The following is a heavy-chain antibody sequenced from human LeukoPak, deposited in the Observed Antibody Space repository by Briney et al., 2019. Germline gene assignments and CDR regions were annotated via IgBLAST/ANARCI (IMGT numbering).Heavy chain of an antibody. CDR2: TYYRSTWYN. J-gene: IGHJ3*02. V-gene: IGHV6-1*01. CDR1: GDSVSSNSVT. D-gene: IGHD6-19*01. CDR3: ARDSGMGNDAFDI. Sequence: SQTLSLTCAISGDSVSSNSVTWNWIRQSPSRGLQWLGRTYYRSTWYNDYAVSVRGRITVSPDTSKNQFSLQLNSVTPEDTAVYYCARDSGMGNDAFDIWGQGTMVTVSS.